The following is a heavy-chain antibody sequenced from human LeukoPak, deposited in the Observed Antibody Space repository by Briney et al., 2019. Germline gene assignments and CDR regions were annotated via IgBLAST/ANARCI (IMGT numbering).Heavy chain of an antibody. CDR3: SNGIYSSSY. D-gene: IGHD6-6*01. CDR1: GFTFTRYW. V-gene: IGHV3-7*01. CDR2: ISQDGSEE. J-gene: IGHJ4*02. Sequence: GGSLRLSCAASGFTFTRYWMAWVRQPPGKGLEWISNISQDGSEEYYLDSVRGRFTASRDNAKNSLYLQMNTLRAEDTAVYYCSNGIYSSSYWGQGTLVTVSS.